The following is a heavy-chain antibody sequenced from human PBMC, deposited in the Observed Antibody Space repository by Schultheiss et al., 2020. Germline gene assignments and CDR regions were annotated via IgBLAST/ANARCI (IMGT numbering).Heavy chain of an antibody. J-gene: IGHJ5*02. Sequence: ESLKISCAASGFTSTDYAMSWVRQAPGKGLEWVGLIHYTGHTDYNPSLKSRASMSVDTSRNQVSLTMRSVSAADTAVYYCARDVWYCSGGSCYGWFDPWGQGTLVTVSS. V-gene: IGHV4-59*01. D-gene: IGHD2-15*01. CDR3: ARDVWYCSGGSCYGWFDP. CDR2: IHYTGHT. CDR1: GFTSTDYA.